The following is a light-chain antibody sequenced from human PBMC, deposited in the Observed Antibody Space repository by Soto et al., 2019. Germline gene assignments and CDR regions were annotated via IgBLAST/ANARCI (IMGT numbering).Light chain of an antibody. J-gene: IGLJ1*01. CDR3: CSYAGISTYYV. Sequence: QSALTQPASVSGSPGQSITISCTGTSSDVGSYNLVSWYQQHPGEAPKLMIYGGTKRPSGVCNRFSGSKSGNTASLTISGLQAEDEADYHCCSYAGISTYYVFGTGTKLTVL. V-gene: IGLV2-23*01. CDR1: SSDVGSYNL. CDR2: GGT.